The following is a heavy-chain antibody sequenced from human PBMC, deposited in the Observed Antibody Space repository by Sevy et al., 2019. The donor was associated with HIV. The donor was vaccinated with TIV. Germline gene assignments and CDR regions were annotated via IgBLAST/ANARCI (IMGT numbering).Heavy chain of an antibody. CDR1: GFTFSSYG. D-gene: IGHD2-21*02. CDR3: AKRGGVTEGYYFDY. J-gene: IGHJ4*02. Sequence: GGSLRLSCAASGFTFSSYGMSWVRQAPGKGLEWVSAISGSGGSTYYADSVKGRFTISRDNSKNTLYLQMNSLRAEDTAVYYCAKRGGVTEGYYFDYWGQGTLVTVSS. CDR2: ISGSGGST. V-gene: IGHV3-23*01.